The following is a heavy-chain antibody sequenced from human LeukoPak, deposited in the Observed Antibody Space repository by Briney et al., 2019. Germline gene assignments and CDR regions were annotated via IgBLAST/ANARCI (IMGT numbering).Heavy chain of an antibody. CDR2: ISSSSTI. CDR3: AKGGGYEAQYYYYYLDV. D-gene: IGHD5-12*01. Sequence: GGSLRLSCAASGFTFSSYSMNWVRQAPGKGLEWVSYISSSSTIYYADSVKGRFTISRDNAKNSLYLQMNSLRAEDTAVYYCAKGGGYEAQYYYYYLDVWGKGTTVTISS. CDR1: GFTFSSYS. V-gene: IGHV3-48*01. J-gene: IGHJ6*03.